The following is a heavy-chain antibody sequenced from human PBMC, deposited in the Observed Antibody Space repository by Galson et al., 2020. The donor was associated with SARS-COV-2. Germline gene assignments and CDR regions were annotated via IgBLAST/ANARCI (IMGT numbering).Heavy chain of an antibody. CDR3: ARALCSGGSCYFDY. D-gene: IGHD2-15*01. CDR2: IIPIFGTA. J-gene: IGHJ4*02. CDR1: GGTFSSYA. Sequence: ASVKVSCKASGGTFSSYAISWVRQAPGQGLEWMGRIIPIFGTANYAQKFQGRVTITADKSTSTAYMELSSLRSEDTAVYYCARALCSGGSCYFDYWGQGTLVTVSS. V-gene: IGHV1-69*06.